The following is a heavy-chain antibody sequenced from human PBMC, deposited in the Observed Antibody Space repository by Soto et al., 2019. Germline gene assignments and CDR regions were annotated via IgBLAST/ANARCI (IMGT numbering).Heavy chain of an antibody. CDR1: GYTFFTYD. D-gene: IGHD5-12*01. Sequence: GASVKVSCKASGYTFFTYDISWVRQAPGQGLEWMGWISTHSGDTKYAQKFQGRVTMTTDTSTTTAYLELRSLRSDDTAVYYCARHHGPTTSENWFDPWGQGXLVTVSS. V-gene: IGHV1-18*01. CDR3: ARHHGPTTSENWFDP. J-gene: IGHJ5*02. CDR2: ISTHSGDT.